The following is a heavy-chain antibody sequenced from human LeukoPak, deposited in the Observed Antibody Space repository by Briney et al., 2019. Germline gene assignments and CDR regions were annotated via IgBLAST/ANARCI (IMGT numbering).Heavy chain of an antibody. J-gene: IGHJ4*02. CDR1: GYTFTGYY. CDR3: ARGPLVPSEPGILDGY. V-gene: IGHV1-2*02. D-gene: IGHD1-26*01. CDR2: INPNSGGT. Sequence: ASVKVSCKASGYTFTGYYMHWVRQAPGQGLEWVGWINPNSGGTNHAQKFRGRVTMTRDTSIATAYMELSRLRSDDTAVYYCARGPLVPSEPGILDGYWGQGTLVTVSS.